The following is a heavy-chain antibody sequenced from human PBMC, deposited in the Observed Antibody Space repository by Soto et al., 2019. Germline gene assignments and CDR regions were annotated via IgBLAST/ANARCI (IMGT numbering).Heavy chain of an antibody. CDR1: GYTLTELS. Sequence: ASVKVSCKVSGYTLTELSMHWVRQAPGKGLEWMGGFDPEDGETIYAQKFQGRVTMTEDTSTDTAYMELSSLRSEDTAVYYCATALGYCRSNYESYYYYIDVWGKGTTVTVSS. CDR2: FDPEDGET. CDR3: ATALGYCRSNYESYYYYIDV. D-gene: IGHD2-15*01. V-gene: IGHV1-24*01. J-gene: IGHJ6*03.